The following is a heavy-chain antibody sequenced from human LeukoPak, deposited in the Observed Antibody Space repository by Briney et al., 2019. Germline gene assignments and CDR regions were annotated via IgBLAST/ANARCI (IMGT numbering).Heavy chain of an antibody. Sequence: SETLSLTCTVSGGSISSYYWSWIRQPAGKGLEWIGRIYTSGDTNYNPSLKSRVTMSVDTSKNQFSLKLSSVTAADTAVYYCAKILYSGSYYSAFDIWGQGTMVIVSS. V-gene: IGHV4-4*07. CDR3: AKILYSGSYYSAFDI. CDR1: GGSISSYY. J-gene: IGHJ3*02. D-gene: IGHD1-26*01. CDR2: IYTSGDT.